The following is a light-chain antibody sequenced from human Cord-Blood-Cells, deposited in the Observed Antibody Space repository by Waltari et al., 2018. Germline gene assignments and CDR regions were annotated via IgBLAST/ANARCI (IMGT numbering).Light chain of an antibody. Sequence: EIQMTQSPSSLSAPVGDRVTITCRASQSISSYLNWYQQKPGKAPKLLIYAASSLQSGVPSRFSGSGSGTDFTLTISSLQPEDFATYYCQQSYSTPYTFGQGTKLEIK. CDR1: QSISSY. CDR3: QQSYSTPYT. V-gene: IGKV1-39*01. J-gene: IGKJ2*01. CDR2: AAS.